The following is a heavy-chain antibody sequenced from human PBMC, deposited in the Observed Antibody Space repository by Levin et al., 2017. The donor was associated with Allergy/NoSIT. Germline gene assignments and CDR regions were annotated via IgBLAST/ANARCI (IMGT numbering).Heavy chain of an antibody. CDR3: ARGDARELDKALAFDI. D-gene: IGHD1-26*01. V-gene: IGHV1-46*01. CDR2: INPSGGST. J-gene: IGHJ3*02. CDR1: GYTFTSYY. Sequence: ASVKVSCKASGYTFTSYYMHWVRQAPGQGLEWMGIINPSGGSTSYAQKFQDRVTMTRDTSTSTVYMELSSLRSEDTAVYYCARGDARELDKALAFDIWGQGTMVTVSS.